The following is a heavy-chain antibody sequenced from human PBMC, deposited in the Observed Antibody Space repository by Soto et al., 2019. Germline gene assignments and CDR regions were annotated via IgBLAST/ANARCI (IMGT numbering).Heavy chain of an antibody. V-gene: IGHV1-69*13. Sequence: GASVKVSCKASGGTFSSYAISWVRQAPGQGLEWMGGIIPIFGTANYAQKFQGRVTITADESTSTAYMELSSLRSEDTAVYYCAREMTRTTIFGVVIIPHYYYGMAVWGQGTTVTVSS. D-gene: IGHD3-3*01. CDR1: GGTFSSYA. CDR2: IIPIFGTA. CDR3: AREMTRTTIFGVVIIPHYYYGMAV. J-gene: IGHJ6*02.